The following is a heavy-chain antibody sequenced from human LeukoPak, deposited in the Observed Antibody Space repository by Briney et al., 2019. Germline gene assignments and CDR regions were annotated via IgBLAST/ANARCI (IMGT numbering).Heavy chain of an antibody. J-gene: IGHJ6*02. D-gene: IGHD6-6*01. CDR3: ARGEVRSSSSPGDYYYYGTDV. CDR1: GFTFSSYA. Sequence: GRSLRLSCAASGFTFSSYAMHWVRQAPGKGLEWVAVISYDGSNKYYADSVKGRFTISRDNSKNTLYLQMNSLRAEDTAVYYCARGEVRSSSSPGDYYYYGTDVWGQGTTVTVSS. V-gene: IGHV3-30*04. CDR2: ISYDGSNK.